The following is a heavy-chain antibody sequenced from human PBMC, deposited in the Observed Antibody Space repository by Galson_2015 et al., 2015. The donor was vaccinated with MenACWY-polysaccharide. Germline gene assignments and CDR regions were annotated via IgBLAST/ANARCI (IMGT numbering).Heavy chain of an antibody. V-gene: IGHV3-33*01. CDR2: IQYDGSKI. CDR3: AREGSRIVFHAFDT. J-gene: IGHJ3*02. D-gene: IGHD2-15*01. CDR1: GSRFSHSG. Sequence: SLRLSCAASGSRFSHSGMHWVRQAPGKGLEWVAVIQYDGSKIVYADSVKGRFTISRDNSKNTLFLEMNSLGADDTAVYYCAREGSRIVFHAFDTWGQGTMATVSS.